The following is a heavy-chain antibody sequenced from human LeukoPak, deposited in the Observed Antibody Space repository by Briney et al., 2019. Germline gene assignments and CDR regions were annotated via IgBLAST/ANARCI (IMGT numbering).Heavy chain of an antibody. CDR1: GFTFSSYA. J-gene: IGHJ4*02. D-gene: IGHD5-12*01. V-gene: IGHV3-30*04. CDR3: ARSRGVSGFDYAY. Sequence: GGSLRLSCAASGFTFSSYAMHWVRQAPGKGLEWVALISYDGSNKYYADSVKGRFTISRDNSKNTLYLQMNSLRVEDTAMYYCARSRGVSGFDYAYWGRGTLVTVSS. CDR2: ISYDGSNK.